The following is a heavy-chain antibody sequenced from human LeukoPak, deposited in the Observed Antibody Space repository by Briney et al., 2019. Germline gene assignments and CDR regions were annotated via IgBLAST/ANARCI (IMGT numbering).Heavy chain of an antibody. Sequence: ASVKVSCKASGYTFTSYGISWVRQAPGQGLEWMGWISAYNGNTNYAQKFQGRVTITTDESTSTAYMELSSLRSEDTAVYYCARGPRYGAIDYWGQGTLVTVSS. CDR2: ISAYNGNT. J-gene: IGHJ4*02. CDR1: GYTFTSYG. CDR3: ARGPRYGAIDY. D-gene: IGHD4-17*01. V-gene: IGHV1-18*01.